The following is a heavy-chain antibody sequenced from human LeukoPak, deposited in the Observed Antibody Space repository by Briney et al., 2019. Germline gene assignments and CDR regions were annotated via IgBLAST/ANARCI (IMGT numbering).Heavy chain of an antibody. CDR2: IYYSGST. J-gene: IGHJ4*02. Sequence: PSETLSLTCTVSGGSISSSSYYWGWIRQPPGKGREWIGSIYYSGSTYYNPSLKSRVTISVDTSKNQFSLKLSSVTAADTAVYYCAKSESGYYYDSSGVLDYWGQGTLVTVSS. D-gene: IGHD3-22*01. V-gene: IGHV4-39*01. CDR3: AKSESGYYYDSSGVLDY. CDR1: GGSISSSSYY.